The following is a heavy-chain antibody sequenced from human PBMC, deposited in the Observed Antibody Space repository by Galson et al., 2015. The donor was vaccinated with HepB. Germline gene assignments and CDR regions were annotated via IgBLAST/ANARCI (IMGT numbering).Heavy chain of an antibody. CDR3: ATISTAMVQYYFDY. CDR1: GGTFSSYA. D-gene: IGHD5-18*01. CDR2: FDPEDGET. J-gene: IGHJ4*02. Sequence: SVKVSCKASGGTFSSYAISWVRQAPGQGLEWMGGFDPEDGETIYAQKFQGRVTMTEDTSTDTAYMELSSLRSEDTAVYYCATISTAMVQYYFDYWGQGTLVTVSS. V-gene: IGHV1-24*01.